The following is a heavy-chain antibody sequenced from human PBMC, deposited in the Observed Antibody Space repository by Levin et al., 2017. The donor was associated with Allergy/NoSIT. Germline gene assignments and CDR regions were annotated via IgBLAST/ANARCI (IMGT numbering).Heavy chain of an antibody. CDR1: GGSVSSGSYY. Sequence: SQTLSLTCTVSGGSVSSGSYYWSWIRQPPGKGLEWIGYIFYSGSTRYNPSLKSRVTIFVDTSKNQFSLKLSSVTAADTAVYYCARGVAGSVSPFDYWGQGTLVTVSS. CDR3: ARGVAGSVSPFDY. V-gene: IGHV4-61*01. CDR2: IFYSGST. D-gene: IGHD6-19*01. J-gene: IGHJ4*02.